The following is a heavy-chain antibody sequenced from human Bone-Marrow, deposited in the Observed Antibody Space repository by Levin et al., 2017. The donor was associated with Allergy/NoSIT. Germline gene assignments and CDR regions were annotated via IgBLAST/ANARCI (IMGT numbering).Heavy chain of an antibody. CDR1: GYTFTGYY. Sequence: ASVKVSCKASGYTFTGYYMHWVRQAPGQGLEWMGWINPNSGGTNYAQKFQGRVTMTRDTSISTAYMELSRLRSDDTAVYYCARGFPRGSYTSGADYWGQGTLVTVSS. D-gene: IGHD1-26*01. CDR2: INPNSGGT. V-gene: IGHV1-2*02. J-gene: IGHJ4*02. CDR3: ARGFPRGSYTSGADY.